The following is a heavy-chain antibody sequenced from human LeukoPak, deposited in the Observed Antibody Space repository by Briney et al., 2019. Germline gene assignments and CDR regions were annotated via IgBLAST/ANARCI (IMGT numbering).Heavy chain of an antibody. CDR2: ISAYNGNT. CDR3: ARDRTYYDFWNGGPTSYYYYGMDV. Sequence: GASVKVSCKASGYTFTSYGISWVRQAPGQGLEWMGWISAYNGNTNYAQKLQGRVTMTTDTSTSTAYMELRSLRSDDTAMYYCARDRTYYDFWNGGPTSYYYYGMDVWGQGTTVTVSS. J-gene: IGHJ6*02. D-gene: IGHD3-3*01. CDR1: GYTFTSYG. V-gene: IGHV1-18*01.